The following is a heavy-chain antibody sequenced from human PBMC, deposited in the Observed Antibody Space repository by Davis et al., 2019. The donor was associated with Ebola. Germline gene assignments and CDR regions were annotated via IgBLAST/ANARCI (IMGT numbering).Heavy chain of an antibody. CDR2: ISGSGGNT. V-gene: IGHV3-23*01. J-gene: IGHJ6*02. D-gene: IGHD5-18*01. CDR3: AKDAAYSFGYASYYYNGMDV. CDR1: GFTFGDYA. Sequence: GESLKISCTASGFTFGDYAMSWVRQAPGKGLEWVSAISGSGGNTFYADSVRGRFTISRDNSKNTLFLQMNSLRAEDTALYYCAKDAAYSFGYASYYYNGMDVWGQGTTVTVAS.